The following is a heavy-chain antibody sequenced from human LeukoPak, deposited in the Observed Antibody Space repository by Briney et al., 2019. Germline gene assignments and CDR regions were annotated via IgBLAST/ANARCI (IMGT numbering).Heavy chain of an antibody. J-gene: IGHJ5*02. D-gene: IGHD4-23*01. CDR2: INHSGST. CDR1: GGSFSGYY. Sequence: SETLSLTCAVYGGSFSGYYWSWSRQPPGKGREGFGEINHSGSTNYNPSLKSRVTISVDTSKIQLSLKLRSVTAADTAVYYCARAVRRFVPNWFDPWGQGTLVTGSS. CDR3: ARAVRRFVPNWFDP. V-gene: IGHV4-34*01.